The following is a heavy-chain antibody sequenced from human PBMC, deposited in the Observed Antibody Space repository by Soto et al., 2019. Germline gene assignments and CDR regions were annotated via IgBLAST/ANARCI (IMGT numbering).Heavy chain of an antibody. Sequence: SETLSLTCTVSGGSISSYYWSWILQPPGKGLEWIGYIYYSGSTNYNPSLKSRVTISVDTSKNQFSLKLSSVTAADTAVYYCARARGITIFGAGYYYYGMDVWGQGTTVTVSS. CDR2: IYYSGST. V-gene: IGHV4-59*01. D-gene: IGHD3-3*01. J-gene: IGHJ6*02. CDR1: GGSISSYY. CDR3: ARARGITIFGAGYYYYGMDV.